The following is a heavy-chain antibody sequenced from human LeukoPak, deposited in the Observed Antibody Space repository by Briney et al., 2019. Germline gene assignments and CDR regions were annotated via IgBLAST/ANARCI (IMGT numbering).Heavy chain of an antibody. CDR2: ISGGGGST. CDR3: AKDLYSGSHAECFQH. Sequence: PGGSLRLSCAASGFTFNSYAMSWVRQAPGKGLEWVSGISGGGGSTYCADSVKGRFTISRDNSEDTLYLQMSSLRAEDTAVYYCAKDLYSGSHAECFQHWGQGTLVTVSS. V-gene: IGHV3-23*01. J-gene: IGHJ1*01. CDR1: GFTFNSYA. D-gene: IGHD1-26*01.